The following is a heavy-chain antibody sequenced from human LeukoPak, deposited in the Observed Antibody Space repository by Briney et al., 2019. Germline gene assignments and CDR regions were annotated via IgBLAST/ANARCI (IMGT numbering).Heavy chain of an antibody. CDR1: GFTFSGYW. CDR2: INGDGYSI. V-gene: IGHV3-74*01. CDR3: ARGEAVAGNDH. D-gene: IGHD6-19*01. Sequence: GGSLRLSCAASGFTFSGYWMHWVRQAPGKGLVWLSRINGDGYSISYADSVKGRFTISRDNAKKMLYLRMNSLRAEDTAMYYCARGEAVAGNDHWGQGIRVTVSS. J-gene: IGHJ4*02.